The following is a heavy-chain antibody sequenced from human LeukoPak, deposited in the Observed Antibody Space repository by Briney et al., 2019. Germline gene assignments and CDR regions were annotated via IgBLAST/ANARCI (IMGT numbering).Heavy chain of an antibody. Sequence: GGSLRLSCAASGFTFSSYGMHWARQAPGKGLEWVAVISYDGSNKYYADSVKGRFTISRDNSKNTLYLQMNSLRAEDTAVYYCAKPNQYDFWSGLDYWGQGTLVTVSS. V-gene: IGHV3-30*18. CDR3: AKPNQYDFWSGLDY. J-gene: IGHJ4*02. CDR1: GFTFSSYG. CDR2: ISYDGSNK. D-gene: IGHD3-3*01.